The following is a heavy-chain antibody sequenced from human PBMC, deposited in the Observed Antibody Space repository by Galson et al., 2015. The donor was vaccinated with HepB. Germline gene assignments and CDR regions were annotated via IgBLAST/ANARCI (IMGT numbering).Heavy chain of an antibody. V-gene: IGHV3-23*01. CDR1: GFSFTRYA. CDR2: ITSSGGNS. CDR3: AKDGIMVANNPYHFHY. J-gene: IGHJ4*02. D-gene: IGHD2-15*01. Sequence: SLRLSCAASGFSFTRYAMTWVRQAPGKGLEWVSSITSSGGNSYYTDSAKGRFTVSRDSSKNTLLLQLNSLRAEDTAMYFCAKDGIMVANNPYHFHYWGQGTLVTVSS.